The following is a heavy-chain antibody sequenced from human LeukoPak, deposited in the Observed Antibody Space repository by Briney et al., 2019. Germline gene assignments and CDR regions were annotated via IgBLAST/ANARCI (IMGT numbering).Heavy chain of an antibody. V-gene: IGHV1-46*01. J-gene: IGHJ6*02. CDR3: ARGYDLSGAYYYYYGMDV. CDR1: GYTFTSYG. Sequence: ASVKVSCKASGYTFTSYGISWVRQAPGQGLEWMGIINPRGGGTNYAQKFQGRVTMTRDTSTSTVYMELSSLRSEDTAIYYCARGYDLSGAYYYYYGMDVWGQGTTVTVSS. D-gene: IGHD3-16*01. CDR2: INPRGGGT.